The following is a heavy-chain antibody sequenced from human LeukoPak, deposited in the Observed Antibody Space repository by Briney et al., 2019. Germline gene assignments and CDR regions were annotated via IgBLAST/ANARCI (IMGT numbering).Heavy chain of an antibody. CDR3: ARAGGCSGGSCYYYYYGMDV. D-gene: IGHD2-15*01. CDR1: GFTFNTYT. CDR2: ISYDGTNE. V-gene: IGHV3-30*04. Sequence: GRSLRLSCAASGFTFNTYTMNWVRQAPGKGLEWVALISYDGTNEYYADFVKGRFTISRDNSKNTVSVQMNSLRIEDTAVYYCARAGGCSGGSCYYYYYGMDVWGKGTTVTVSS. J-gene: IGHJ6*04.